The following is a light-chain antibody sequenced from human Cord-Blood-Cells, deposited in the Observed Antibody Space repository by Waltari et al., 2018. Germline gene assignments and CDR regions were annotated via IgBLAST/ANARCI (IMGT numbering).Light chain of an antibody. CDR2: WAS. Sequence: DIVMTQSPDSLAVSLGERATINCKSSQSVLYSSNNKNYLAWYQQKPGQPHKLLIYWASTRDSGVPDRFSGSGSGTDFTLTIRSLQAEDVAVYDCQQYYSTPFTFGPGTKVDIK. CDR1: QSVLYSSNNKNY. J-gene: IGKJ3*01. V-gene: IGKV4-1*01. CDR3: QQYYSTPFT.